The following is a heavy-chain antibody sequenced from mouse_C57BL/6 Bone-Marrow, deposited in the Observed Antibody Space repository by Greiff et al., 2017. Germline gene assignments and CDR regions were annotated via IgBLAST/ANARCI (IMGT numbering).Heavy chain of an antibody. CDR3: ARDRGQLRLNYFDY. D-gene: IGHD3-2*02. V-gene: IGHV5-4*01. Sequence: EVKLMESGGGLVKPGGSLKLSCAASGFTFSSYAMSLVRQTPEKRLEWVATISDGGSYTYYPDNVKGRFTISRDNAKNNLYLQMSHLKSEDTAMYYCARDRGQLRLNYFDYWGQGTTLTVSS. CDR2: ISDGGSYT. CDR1: GFTFSSYA. J-gene: IGHJ2*01.